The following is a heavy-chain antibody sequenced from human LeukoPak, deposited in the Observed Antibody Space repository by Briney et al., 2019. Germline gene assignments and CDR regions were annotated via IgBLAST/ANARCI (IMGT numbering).Heavy chain of an antibody. D-gene: IGHD6-13*01. CDR3: ARDPSPQLAFDY. Sequence: SETLSLTCAVYGGSFSGYYCSWIRQSPGKGLEWIGEINHSGSTNYNPSLKSRVTILVDTSKSQFSLKLSSVTAADTAVYYCARDPSPQLAFDYWGQGTLVTVSS. V-gene: IGHV4-34*01. CDR1: GGSFSGYY. CDR2: INHSGST. J-gene: IGHJ4*02.